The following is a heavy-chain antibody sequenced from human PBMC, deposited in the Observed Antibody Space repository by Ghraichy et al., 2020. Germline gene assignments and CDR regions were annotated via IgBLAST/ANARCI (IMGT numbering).Heavy chain of an antibody. Sequence: GGSLRLSCAASGFTFSDYNMNWVRQAPGKGLEWVSSISSTSIYIRYTDSLRGRFTISRDNAKNSLYLHMSSLRAEDTAVYYCARGRGATPGYYFDYWGQGSLVTVSS. D-gene: IGHD1-26*01. CDR1: GFTFSDYN. CDR2: ISSTSIYI. CDR3: ARGRGATPGYYFDY. V-gene: IGHV3-21*01. J-gene: IGHJ4*02.